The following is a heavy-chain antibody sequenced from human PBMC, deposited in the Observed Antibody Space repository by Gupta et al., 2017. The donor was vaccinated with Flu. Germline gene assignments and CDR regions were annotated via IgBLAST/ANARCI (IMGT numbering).Heavy chain of an antibody. Sequence: DDYAMHWVRQARGKGLEWVSGISWYSGSIGYADYVKGRFTIYRDNAKNYLYLEMNSLSADDTALYYCVRSKSYGLGGYFDYWGQGTRVT. CDR1: DDYA. V-gene: IGHV3-9*01. J-gene: IGHJ4*02. D-gene: IGHD5-18*01. CDR3: VRSKSYGLGGYFDY. CDR2: ISWYSGSI.